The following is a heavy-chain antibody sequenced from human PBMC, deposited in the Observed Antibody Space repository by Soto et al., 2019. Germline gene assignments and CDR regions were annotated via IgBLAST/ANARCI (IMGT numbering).Heavy chain of an antibody. CDR2: IWFDGSNK. J-gene: IGHJ3*01. Sequence: QVQLVESGGGVVQPGRSLRLSCAASGFTFSNYAMHWVRQAPGKGLEWVAVIWFDGSNKYYADSVKGRFTISRDDSKNTLYLQMNSLRAEDSAVYYCARDWYCSGGSCYYDAFDFWGQGTMVTVSS. CDR3: ARDWYCSGGSCYYDAFDF. V-gene: IGHV3-33*01. CDR1: GFTFSNYA. D-gene: IGHD2-15*01.